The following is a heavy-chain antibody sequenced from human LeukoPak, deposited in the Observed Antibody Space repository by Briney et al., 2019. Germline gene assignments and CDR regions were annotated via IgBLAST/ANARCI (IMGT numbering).Heavy chain of an antibody. J-gene: IGHJ4*02. V-gene: IGHV3-30-3*01. Sequence: GGSLRLSCVASGFTFSSYWMHWVRQAPGKGLEWVAVISYDGSNKYYADSVKGRFTISRDNSKNTLYLQMNSLRAEDTAVYYCARDFGTIFGVVIMTSVDYWGQGTLVTVSS. CDR3: ARDFGTIFGVVIMTSVDY. CDR2: ISYDGSNK. D-gene: IGHD3-3*01. CDR1: GFTFSSYW.